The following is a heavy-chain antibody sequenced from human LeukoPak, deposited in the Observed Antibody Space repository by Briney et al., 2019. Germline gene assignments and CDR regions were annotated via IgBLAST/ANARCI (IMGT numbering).Heavy chain of an antibody. J-gene: IGHJ6*02. CDR1: GYTFTSYD. Sequence: ASVKVSCKASGYTFTSYDINWVRQATGQGLEWMGWISVYNDNTNYAQKLQDRVTMTTDTSTSTANMELRSLRSDDTAVYYCARVEAARPYYGMDVWGQGTTVTVSS. V-gene: IGHV1-18*01. CDR2: ISVYNDNT. CDR3: ARVEAARPYYGMDV. D-gene: IGHD6-6*01.